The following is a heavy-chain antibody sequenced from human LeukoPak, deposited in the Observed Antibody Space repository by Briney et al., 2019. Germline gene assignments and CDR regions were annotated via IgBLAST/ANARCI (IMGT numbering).Heavy chain of an antibody. V-gene: IGHV5-51*01. CDR2: IFPGDYDT. D-gene: IGHD4-17*01. Sequence: GESLKISFKGSGYDFSTYYIGWVRQLPGKGLEWMGVIFPGDYDTTYSPSFEDEVTVSVDKSSSSAYLQWRSLKASDTAMYYCARLMLFEYGDYGDAFDIWGQGTMVTVSS. J-gene: IGHJ3*02. CDR3: ARLMLFEYGDYGDAFDI. CDR1: GYDFSTYY.